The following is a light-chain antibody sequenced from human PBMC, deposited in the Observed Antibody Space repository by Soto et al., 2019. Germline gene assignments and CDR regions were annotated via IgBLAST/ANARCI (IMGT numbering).Light chain of an antibody. J-gene: IGLJ2*01. V-gene: IGLV2-8*01. Sequence: QSALTQPPSASGSPGQSVTISCIGTSSDVGGYNYVSWYQQHPGKAPKLMIYEVSKRPSGVPDRFSGSKSGNTASLTVSGLQAEDEADYYCSSYAASNKLGVFGGGTKVTV. CDR3: SSYAASNKLGV. CDR1: SSDVGGYNY. CDR2: EVS.